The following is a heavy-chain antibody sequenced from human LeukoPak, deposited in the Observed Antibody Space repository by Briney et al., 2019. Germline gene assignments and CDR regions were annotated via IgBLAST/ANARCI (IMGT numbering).Heavy chain of an antibody. V-gene: IGHV3-21*01. D-gene: IGHD3-10*01. J-gene: IGHJ4*02. CDR3: ARAPMVRGPPFDY. CDR1: GFTFSDYS. Sequence: GGSLRLSCAASGFTFSDYSMNWVRQAPGKGLEWVSSISTSSSYIYYADSVKGRFTISRDNAKNSLYLQMNSLRAEDTAVYYCARAPMVRGPPFDYWGQGTLVTVSS. CDR2: ISTSSSYI.